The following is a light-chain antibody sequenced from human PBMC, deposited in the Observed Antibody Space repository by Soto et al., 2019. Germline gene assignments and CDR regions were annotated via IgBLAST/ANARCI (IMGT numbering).Light chain of an antibody. V-gene: IGLV2-23*01. Sequence: QSALTQPASVSGSPGQSITISCTGTNSDVGSYNFVSWYQQHPGKAPKLMIYEGSKRPSGVSNRFSGSKSGNTASLTISGLQAEDEADYYCCSYAGSSTLVFGGGTKLTVL. CDR1: NSDVGSYNF. CDR3: CSYAGSSTLV. J-gene: IGLJ2*01. CDR2: EGS.